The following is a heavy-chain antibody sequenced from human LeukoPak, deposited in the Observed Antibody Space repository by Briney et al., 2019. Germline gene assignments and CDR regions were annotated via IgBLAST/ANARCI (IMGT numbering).Heavy chain of an antibody. Sequence: GASVKVSCKASGYTFTGYYMRWVRQAPGQGLEWMGWINPNSGGTNYAQKFQGRVTITRNTSISTAYMELSSLRSEDTAVYYCARGQSGYDLYYYYYMDVWGKGTTVTVSS. D-gene: IGHD5-12*01. CDR3: ARGQSGYDLYYYYYMDV. J-gene: IGHJ6*03. CDR1: GYTFTGYY. CDR2: INPNSGGT. V-gene: IGHV1-2*02.